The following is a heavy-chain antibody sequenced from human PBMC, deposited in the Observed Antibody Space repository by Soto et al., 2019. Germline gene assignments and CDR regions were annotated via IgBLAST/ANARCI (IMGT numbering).Heavy chain of an antibody. J-gene: IGHJ5*02. CDR1: EFSVGNAW. D-gene: IGHD1-1*01. Sequence: GGSLRLSCAASEFSVGNAWMRWVRQAPGKGLEWVGRIKSETDGGTTDYAAPVKGRFTISRDDSKNTLYLQMNSLKTEDTAVYYCTTAPRGYFGTSDPWGQGTLVTVSS. CDR2: IKSETDGGTT. V-gene: IGHV3-15*01. CDR3: TTAPRGYFGTSDP.